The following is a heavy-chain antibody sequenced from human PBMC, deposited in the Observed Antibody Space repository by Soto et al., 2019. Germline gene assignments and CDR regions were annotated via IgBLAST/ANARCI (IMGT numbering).Heavy chain of an antibody. CDR2: IRSKANSYST. Sequence: EVQLVESGGGLVQPGGSLKLSCAASGFTFSGSAMHWVRQASGKGLEWVGRIRSKANSYSTAYAASVKGRFTISRDESKNTAYLQMNSLKPEDTAVYYCTADTAMTNYGMDVWGQGTTVTVSS. V-gene: IGHV3-73*02. J-gene: IGHJ6*02. D-gene: IGHD5-18*01. CDR1: GFTFSGSA. CDR3: TADTAMTNYGMDV.